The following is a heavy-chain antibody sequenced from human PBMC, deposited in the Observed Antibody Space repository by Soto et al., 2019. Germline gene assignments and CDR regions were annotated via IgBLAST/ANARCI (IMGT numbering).Heavy chain of an antibody. J-gene: IGHJ4*02. CDR1: GDSIGNSH. V-gene: IGHV4-4*09. CDR3: ARPHPRTLAALEIPFDF. Sequence: TSETLSLTCTVSGDSIGNSHWSWIRQPPGKGLEWIGLTFSRGSATYNPSLKSRVTISVDTSKNQSSMKLTSVTAAGTAVYFCARPHPRTLAALEIPFDFWGKGTLVTVSS. CDR2: TFSRGSA. D-gene: IGHD6-25*01.